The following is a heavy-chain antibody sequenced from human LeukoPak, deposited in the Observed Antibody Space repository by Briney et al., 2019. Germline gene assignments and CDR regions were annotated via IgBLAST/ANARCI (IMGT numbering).Heavy chain of an antibody. CDR1: GFTFSSYE. CDR2: ISSSGSTI. Sequence: GGSLRLSCAASGFTFSSYEMNWVRQAPGKGLEWVSYISSSGSTIYYADSVKGRFTISRDNAKNSLYLQMNSLRAEDTAVYYCAKARFYSTNWFDPWGQGTLVTVSS. J-gene: IGHJ5*02. D-gene: IGHD2/OR15-2a*01. V-gene: IGHV3-48*03. CDR3: AKARFYSTNWFDP.